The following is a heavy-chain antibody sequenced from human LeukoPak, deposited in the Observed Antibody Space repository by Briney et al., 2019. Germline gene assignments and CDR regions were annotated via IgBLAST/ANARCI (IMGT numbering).Heavy chain of an antibody. J-gene: IGHJ4*02. CDR3: ARSKGYSGYAYYFDY. CDR1: GFTFGDYA. V-gene: IGHV3-49*03. Sequence: PGGSLRLSCTASGFTFGDYAMTWFRQAPGKGLEWVSFIRSKTYGGTTEYAASVKGRFTISRDDSKSIAYLQMNSLKTEDTAVYYCARSKGYSGYAYYFDYWGQGTLVTVSS. CDR2: IRSKTYGGTT. D-gene: IGHD5-12*01.